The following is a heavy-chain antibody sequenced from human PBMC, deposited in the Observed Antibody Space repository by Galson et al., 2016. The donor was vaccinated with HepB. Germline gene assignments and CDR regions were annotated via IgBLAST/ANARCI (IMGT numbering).Heavy chain of an antibody. Sequence: SVKVSCKASGYTFTTYFLHWVRQAPGQGLEWMGRINPSSGRTNYAQRFLGRVTMTRDTSTTTVYMELSSLRSEDTAFFFCARAGSTLTTDLDYWGQGILVTVSS. V-gene: IGHV1-46*01. CDR2: INPSSGRT. D-gene: IGHD4-11*01. CDR1: GYTFTTYF. J-gene: IGHJ4*02. CDR3: ARAGSTLTTDLDY.